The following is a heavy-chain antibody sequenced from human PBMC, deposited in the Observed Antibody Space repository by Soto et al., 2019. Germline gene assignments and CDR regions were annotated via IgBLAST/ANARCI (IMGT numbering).Heavy chain of an antibody. J-gene: IGHJ6*02. CDR2: IYHSGST. D-gene: IGHD3-9*01. Sequence: SETLSLTCAVSGGSISSSNWWSGVRQPPGKGLEWSGEIYHSGSTNYNPSLKSRVTISVDKSKNQFSLKLSSVTAADTAVYYCARAVSYYDILTGVRDYYGMDVWGQGTTVTVSS. CDR3: ARAVSYYDILTGVRDYYGMDV. V-gene: IGHV4-4*02. CDR1: GGSISSSNW.